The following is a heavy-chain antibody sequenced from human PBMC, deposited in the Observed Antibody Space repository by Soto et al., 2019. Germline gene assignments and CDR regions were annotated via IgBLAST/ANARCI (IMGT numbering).Heavy chain of an antibody. CDR2: ISYDGSNK. Sequence: QVQLVESGGGVVQPGRSLRRSCAASGFTFSSYGMHWVRQAPGKGLEWVAVISYDGSNKYYADSVKGRFTISRDNSKNTLYLQMNSLRAQDTAAYYCAQDLSCGGDCYSHHWFDPWGQVTLVTVSS. D-gene: IGHD2-21*02. J-gene: IGHJ5*02. CDR1: GFTFSSYG. CDR3: AQDLSCGGDCYSHHWFDP. V-gene: IGHV3-30*18.